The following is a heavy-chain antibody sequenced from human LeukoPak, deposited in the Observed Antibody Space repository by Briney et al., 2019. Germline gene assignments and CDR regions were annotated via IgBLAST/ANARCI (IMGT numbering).Heavy chain of an antibody. Sequence: PGGSLRLSCAASGFTFSSYAMSWVRQAPGEGLEWVSAISGSGGSTYYADSVKGRFTISRDNSKNTLYLQMNSLRAEDTAVYYCAKDVGGSWENFDYWGQGTLVTVSS. J-gene: IGHJ4*02. V-gene: IGHV3-23*01. CDR1: GFTFSSYA. D-gene: IGHD6-13*01. CDR3: AKDVGGSWENFDY. CDR2: ISGSGGST.